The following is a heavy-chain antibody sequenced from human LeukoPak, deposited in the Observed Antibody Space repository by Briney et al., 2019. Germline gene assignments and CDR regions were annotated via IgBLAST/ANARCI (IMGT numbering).Heavy chain of an antibody. D-gene: IGHD4-17*01. V-gene: IGHV4-34*01. Sequence: PSETLSLTCAVYGGSFSGYYWSWIRQPPGKGLEWIGEINHSGSTNYNPSLKSRVTISVDTSKNQFSLKLSSVTAADTAVYYCARGSNGDYGGWFDPWGQGNLVTVSS. CDR2: INHSGST. CDR1: GGSFSGYY. J-gene: IGHJ5*02. CDR3: ARGSNGDYGGWFDP.